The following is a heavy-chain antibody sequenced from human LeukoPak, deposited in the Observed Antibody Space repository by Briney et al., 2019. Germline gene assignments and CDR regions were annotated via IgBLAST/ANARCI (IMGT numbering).Heavy chain of an antibody. D-gene: IGHD6-13*01. J-gene: IGHJ4*02. CDR3: VRVGGIAAAGTGYYFDY. V-gene: IGHV3-21*01. Sequence: GGSLRLSCAASGFTFSSYSMNWVRQAPGKGLEWVSSISSSSSYIYYADSVKGRFTISRDNAKNSLYLQMNSLRAEDTAVYFCVRVGGIAAAGTGYYFDYWGQGTLVTVSS. CDR2: ISSSSSYI. CDR1: GFTFSSYS.